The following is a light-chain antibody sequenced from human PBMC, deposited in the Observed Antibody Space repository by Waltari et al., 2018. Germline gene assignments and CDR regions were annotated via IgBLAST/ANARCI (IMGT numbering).Light chain of an antibody. CDR1: GLGDEH. CDR2: QND. Sequence: SFELNPAPSVSVSPGQTATISCSGDGLGDEHTCWFQQKPGKSPILVMFQNDRRPSGVPERFSGSRSGDTVTLTISGTQAMDEADYYCHAWDKTRGVFGGGTKVSVL. J-gene: IGLJ1*01. CDR3: HAWDKTRGV. V-gene: IGLV3-1*01.